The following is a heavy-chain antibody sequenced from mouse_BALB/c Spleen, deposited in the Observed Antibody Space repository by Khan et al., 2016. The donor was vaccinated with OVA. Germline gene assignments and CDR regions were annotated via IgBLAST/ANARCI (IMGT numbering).Heavy chain of an antibody. Sequence: IQLVQSGAELVKPGASVKLSCKASGFNIKDTYMHWVKQRPEQGLEWIGRIDPANGNTKYDPKFQDKATITADTSSNTAYLQLRSLTSEDTAVYSCDRMNAWGQGTTLTVSS. J-gene: IGHJ2*01. CDR2: IDPANGNT. CDR3: DRMNA. V-gene: IGHV14-3*02. CDR1: GFNIKDTY.